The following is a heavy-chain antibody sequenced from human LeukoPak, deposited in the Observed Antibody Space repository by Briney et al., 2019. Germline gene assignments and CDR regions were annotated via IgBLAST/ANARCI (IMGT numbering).Heavy chain of an antibody. V-gene: IGHV4-4*07. CDR1: GGSFSGYY. D-gene: IGHD3-16*01. CDR3: ARDPMIPSSGMDV. J-gene: IGHJ6*02. CDR2: IYTSGST. Sequence: SETLSLTCAVYGGSFSGYYWSWIRQPAGKGLEWIGRIYTSGSTNYNPSLKSRVTMSVDTSKNQFSLKLSSVTAADTAVYYCARDPMIPSSGMDVWGQGTTVTVSS.